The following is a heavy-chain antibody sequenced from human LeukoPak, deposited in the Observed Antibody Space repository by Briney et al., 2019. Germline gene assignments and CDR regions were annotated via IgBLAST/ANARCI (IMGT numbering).Heavy chain of an antibody. J-gene: IGHJ6*03. Sequence: ASVKVSCRTSGYTFTNYDINWVRQATGQGLEWMGWMNPNSGNTSYAQKFQGRVTMTRNTAISTAYMELSGLRSEDTAVYYCARGKQNIVLRFYYMDVWGKGTTVTVSS. CDR2: MNPNSGNT. CDR1: GYTFTNYD. V-gene: IGHV1-8*01. CDR3: ARGKQNIVLRFYYMDV. D-gene: IGHD2-8*01.